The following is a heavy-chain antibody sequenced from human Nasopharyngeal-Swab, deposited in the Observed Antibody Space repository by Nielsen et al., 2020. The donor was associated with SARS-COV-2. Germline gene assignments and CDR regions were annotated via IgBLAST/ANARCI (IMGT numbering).Heavy chain of an antibody. J-gene: IGHJ6*03. Sequence: WIRQPPGKGLEWIGYIYYSTNTNYNPSRSTSYNPFPKSRVTISVDTSRSQFSLKLSSVTAADSAVYYCARHTYHYYYFYMDVWGRGTTVTVSS. V-gene: IGHV4-59*08. D-gene: IGHD2-21*01. CDR3: ARHTYHYYYFYMDV. CDR2: IYYSTNT.